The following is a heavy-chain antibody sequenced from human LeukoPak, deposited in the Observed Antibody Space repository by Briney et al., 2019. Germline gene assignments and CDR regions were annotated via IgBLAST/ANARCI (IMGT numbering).Heavy chain of an antibody. V-gene: IGHV1-2*06. CDR2: INPNGGGT. CDR1: GGTFSSYA. CDR3: AAGDPTDY. D-gene: IGHD4-17*01. Sequence: ASVKVSCKAFGGTFSSYAISWVRQAPGQGLEWMGRINPNGGGTNYAQKFQGRVTMTRDTSISTAYMELSRLRSDDTAVYYCAAGDPTDYWGQGTLVTVSS. J-gene: IGHJ4*02.